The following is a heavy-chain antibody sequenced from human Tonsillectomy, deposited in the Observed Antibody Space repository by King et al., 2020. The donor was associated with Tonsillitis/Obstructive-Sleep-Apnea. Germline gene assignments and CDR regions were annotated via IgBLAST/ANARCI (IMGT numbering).Heavy chain of an antibody. CDR3: ARVSSFIVVVPAAFDY. V-gene: IGHV4-34*01. CDR1: GGSFSGYY. Sequence: VQLQQWGAGLLKPSETLSLTCAVYGGSFSGYYWSWIRQPPGKGLEWIGEINHSGSTNYNPSLKSRVTISVDTSKNQFSLKLSSVTAADTAVYYCARVSSFIVVVPAAFDYWGQETLVTVSS. D-gene: IGHD2-2*01. CDR2: INHSGST. J-gene: IGHJ4*02.